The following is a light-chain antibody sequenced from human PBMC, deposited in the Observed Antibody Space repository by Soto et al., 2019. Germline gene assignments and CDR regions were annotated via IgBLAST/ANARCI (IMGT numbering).Light chain of an antibody. CDR3: QQYGSPPYA. J-gene: IGKJ2*01. CDR2: GAS. Sequence: EIVLTQSPGTLSLSPGERATLSCRASQSVSSSYLAWYQQKPGQAPRLLIYGASSRATGIPDRFSGSGSGTDFTLTISRLEPADFAVYYCQQYGSPPYAIGQGPKLEIK. V-gene: IGKV3-20*01. CDR1: QSVSSSY.